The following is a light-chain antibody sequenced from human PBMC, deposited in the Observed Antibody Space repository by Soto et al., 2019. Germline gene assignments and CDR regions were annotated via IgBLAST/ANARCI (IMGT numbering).Light chain of an antibody. CDR1: SSDVGGYNY. V-gene: IGLV2-14*01. J-gene: IGLJ3*02. CDR2: EVS. CDR3: SSYTSSSTRV. Sequence: QSALTQPASVSGSPGQSITISCTGTSSDVGGYNYVSWYQQHPGKAPKLMIYEVSNRPSGVSNRFSGSKSGNTASLTISGLQAEDEADYYCSSYTSSSTRVFGGGTKGTVL.